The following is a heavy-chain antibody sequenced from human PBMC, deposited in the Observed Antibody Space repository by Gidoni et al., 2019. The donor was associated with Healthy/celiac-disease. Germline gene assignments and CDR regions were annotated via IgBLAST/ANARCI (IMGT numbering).Heavy chain of an antibody. Sequence: EVQLVESGGGVVRPGGSLRLSCAASGFTFDDYGRSWVRNAPGKGLEWVSGINWNGGRTGYADSVKGRFTISRDNAKNSLYLQMNSLRAEDTALYHCVKVARGGRTAALDYWGQGTLVTVSS. CDR3: VKVARGGRTAALDY. CDR1: GFTFDDYG. J-gene: IGHJ4*02. V-gene: IGHV3-20*01. CDR2: INWNGGRT. D-gene: IGHD2-21*02.